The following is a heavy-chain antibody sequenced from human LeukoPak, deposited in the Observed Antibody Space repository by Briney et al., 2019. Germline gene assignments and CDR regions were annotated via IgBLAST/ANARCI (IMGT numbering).Heavy chain of an antibody. J-gene: IGHJ4*02. CDR3: ARGGRSDSCYWEG. V-gene: IGHV3-7*01. D-gene: IGHD2-15*01. CDR1: GFTLSSLW. CDR2: INQDGSEK. Sequence: GGSLRLSCAASGFTLSSLWMTWVRQAPGEGLEWVANINQDGSEKYYVDSVKGRFTTSRDSAENALYLQMTSLRAEDTAIYYCARGGRSDSCYWEGWGQGTLVIVSS.